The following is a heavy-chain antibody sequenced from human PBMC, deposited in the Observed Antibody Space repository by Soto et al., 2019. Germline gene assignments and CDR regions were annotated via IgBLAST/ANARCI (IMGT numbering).Heavy chain of an antibody. Sequence: PSETLSLTCTVSGGSIRDYYWGWIRQSPGKGLEWIGYIYYTGTTKYNPSLKSRVTISVDSSKNQFSLKLDPVTAADTAVYYCARLLFGAANWFDPWGQGTLVTVSS. V-gene: IGHV4-59*08. D-gene: IGHD3-10*01. J-gene: IGHJ5*02. CDR3: ARLLFGAANWFDP. CDR1: GGSIRDYY. CDR2: IYYTGTT.